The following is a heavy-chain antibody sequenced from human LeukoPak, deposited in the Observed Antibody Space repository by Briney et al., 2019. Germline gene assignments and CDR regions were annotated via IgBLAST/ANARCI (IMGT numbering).Heavy chain of an antibody. D-gene: IGHD5-12*01. CDR2: LIGSSGST. Sequence: PGGSLRLSCAASGFTSTNYAMNWLRQAPGKGLEWVSVLIGSSGSTDYADSVKGRFTISRDISKNTLFLQMNSLRAEDTAIYYCAKGAYDYIEIAYFDSWGRGTLVTVSS. V-gene: IGHV3-23*01. J-gene: IGHJ4*02. CDR3: AKGAYDYIEIAYFDS. CDR1: GFTSTNYA.